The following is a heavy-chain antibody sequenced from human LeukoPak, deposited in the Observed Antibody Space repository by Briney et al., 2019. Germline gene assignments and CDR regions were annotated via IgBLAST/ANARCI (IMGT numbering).Heavy chain of an antibody. J-gene: IGHJ4*02. Sequence: GGSLRLSCAASGFTVSSNYMSWVRQAPGKGLEWVGFIRSKAYGGTTEYAASVKGRFTISRDDSKSIAYLQMNSLKTEDTAVYYCTRGGLVYGDYGGFFDYWGQGTLVTVSS. CDR3: TRGGLVYGDYGGFFDY. CDR1: GFTVSSNY. CDR2: IRSKAYGGTT. D-gene: IGHD4-17*01. V-gene: IGHV3-49*04.